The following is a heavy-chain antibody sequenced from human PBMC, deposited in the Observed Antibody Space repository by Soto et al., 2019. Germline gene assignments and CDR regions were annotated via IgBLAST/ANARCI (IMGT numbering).Heavy chain of an antibody. J-gene: IGHJ4*02. CDR3: ARVIGSSGWYYFDY. CDR1: GGTFSSYA. D-gene: IGHD6-19*01. CDR2: IIPIFGTA. Sequence: QVQLVQSGAEVKKPGSSVKVSCKASGGTFSSYAISWVRQAPGQGLEWMGGIIPIFGTANYAQKFQGRVTITADESTSTAYMELSSLRSEDTAVYYCARVIGSSGWYYFDYWGQGTLVTVSS. V-gene: IGHV1-69*01.